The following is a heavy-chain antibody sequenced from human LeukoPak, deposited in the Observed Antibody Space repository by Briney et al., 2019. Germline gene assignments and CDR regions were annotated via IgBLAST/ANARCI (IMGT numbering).Heavy chain of an antibody. Sequence: SETLSLTCSVSGGSISTYYWSWIRQPPGKGLEWIGYIYYSGSTNYNPSLKSRVTISVDTSKSQFSLKLSSVTAADTAVYYCARELAYCGGDCSYFDYWGQGTLVTVSS. CDR3: ARELAYCGGDCSYFDY. J-gene: IGHJ4*02. D-gene: IGHD2-21*02. CDR2: IYYSGST. CDR1: GGSISTYY. V-gene: IGHV4-59*12.